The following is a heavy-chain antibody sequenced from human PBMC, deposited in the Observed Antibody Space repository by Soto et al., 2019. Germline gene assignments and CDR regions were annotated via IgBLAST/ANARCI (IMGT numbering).Heavy chain of an antibody. D-gene: IGHD3-22*01. V-gene: IGHV1-46*01. CDR2: INPSGGST. CDR3: ARGDRQSGHYFAY. CDR1: GYTFTSYD. Sequence: ASVKVSFKASGYTFTSYDMHWVRQAPGQGLEWMGIINPSGGSTSYAQKFQGRVTMTGDTSTSTAYMELSSLRFEDTAVYYCARGDRQSGHYFAYWGQGTLVTVSA. J-gene: IGHJ4*02.